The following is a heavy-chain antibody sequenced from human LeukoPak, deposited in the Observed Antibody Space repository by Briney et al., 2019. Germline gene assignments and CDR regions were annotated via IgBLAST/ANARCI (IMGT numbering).Heavy chain of an antibody. Sequence: TGGSLRLSCAASGFTFSSYGMHWVRQAPGKGLEWVAVISYDGNNKFYADSVKGRFTISRDNSKNTLYLQMNSLRAEDTAVYYCAKPAGYYYDSSGLDYWGQGTLVTVSS. CDR1: GFTFSSYG. V-gene: IGHV3-30*18. J-gene: IGHJ4*02. CDR3: AKPAGYYYDSSGLDY. D-gene: IGHD3-22*01. CDR2: ISYDGNNK.